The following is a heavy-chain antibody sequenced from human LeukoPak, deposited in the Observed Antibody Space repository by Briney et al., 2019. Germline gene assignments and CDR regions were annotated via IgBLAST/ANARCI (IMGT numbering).Heavy chain of an antibody. Sequence: ASVKVSCKASGYTFTSYDINWVRRATGQGLEWMGWMNPNSGNTGYAQKFQGRVTITRNTSISTAYMELSSLRSEDTAVYYCARGLYSSGWYLIRRLNNWFDPWGQGTLVTVSS. D-gene: IGHD6-19*01. CDR2: MNPNSGNT. CDR3: ARGLYSSGWYLIRRLNNWFDP. CDR1: GYTFTSYD. V-gene: IGHV1-8*03. J-gene: IGHJ5*02.